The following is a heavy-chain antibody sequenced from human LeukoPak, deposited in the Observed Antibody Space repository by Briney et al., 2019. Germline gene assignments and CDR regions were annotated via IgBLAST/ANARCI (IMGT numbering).Heavy chain of an antibody. J-gene: IGHJ4*02. CDR1: GYTFTSYY. Sequence: ASVKVSCKASGYTFTSYYMHWVRQAPAQGLEWMGIINPSGGSTSYAQKFQGRVTITRDTSTSTVYMELSSLRSEDTAVYYCAREGITGTTYFDYWGQGTLVTVSS. D-gene: IGHD1-7*01. CDR3: AREGITGTTYFDY. CDR2: INPSGGST. V-gene: IGHV1-46*01.